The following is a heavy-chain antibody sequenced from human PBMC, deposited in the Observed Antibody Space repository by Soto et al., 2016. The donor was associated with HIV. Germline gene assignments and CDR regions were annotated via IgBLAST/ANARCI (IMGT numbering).Heavy chain of an antibody. Sequence: EVQLLESGGGLVQPGGSLTFSCAASGFSFRSCAMNWFRQAPGKGLEWVSGIAHTGTSTHYADSVKGRFTISRDNSKNTLSLQMNTLRAEDTAIYFCAKDLHDYSANDYWGQGTLVTVSS. CDR2: IAHTGTST. D-gene: IGHD3-16*01. V-gene: IGHV3-23*01. CDR3: AKDLHDYSANDY. CDR1: GFSFRSCA. J-gene: IGHJ4*02.